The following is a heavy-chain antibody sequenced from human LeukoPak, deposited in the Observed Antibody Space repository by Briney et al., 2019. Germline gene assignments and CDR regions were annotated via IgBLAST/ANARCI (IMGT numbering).Heavy chain of an antibody. CDR3: ARATYYYDSSGYFGGYNWFDP. J-gene: IGHJ5*02. Sequence: ASVKVSCKASGYTFTNFFIHWVRQAPGQGLEWMGWINPNSGGTNYAQKFQGRVTMTRDTSISTAYMELSRLRSDDTAVYYCARATYYYDSSGYFGGYNWFDPWGLGTLVTVSS. V-gene: IGHV1-2*02. D-gene: IGHD3-22*01. CDR1: GYTFTNFF. CDR2: INPNSGGT.